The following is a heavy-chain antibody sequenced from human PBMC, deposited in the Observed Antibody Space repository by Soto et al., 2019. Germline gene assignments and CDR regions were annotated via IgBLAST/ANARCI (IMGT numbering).Heavy chain of an antibody. V-gene: IGHV4-4*02. CDR1: GGSINSSHW. J-gene: IGHJ4*02. CDR3: ARRGTGYEYDYHYYFDL. D-gene: IGHD3-16*01. Sequence: QVQLQESGPGLVRPSGTLSLICTVSGGSINSSHWWSWVRQSPERGLEWIGEIYHSGGTTYNPSLQSRVTVSLDKSTKHFSLEVRSVTAADTALYFCARRGTGYEYDYHYYFDLWGQGSLVTVSS. CDR2: IYHSGGT.